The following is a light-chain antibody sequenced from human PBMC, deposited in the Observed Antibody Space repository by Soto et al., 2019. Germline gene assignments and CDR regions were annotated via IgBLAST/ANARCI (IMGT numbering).Light chain of an antibody. CDR1: QSVTSTY. J-gene: IGKJ2*03. Sequence: EILLTQSPGTLSLSPGETATLSCRASQSVTSTYLAWYQQRPGQSPRLIIYGGSTRATGFPDRFSGGGSGTDFTLTISRLEPAASAVYYCHCQQFDSSRIYSFGQGTKLEI. V-gene: IGKV3-20*01. CDR3: QQFDSSRIYS. CDR2: GGS.